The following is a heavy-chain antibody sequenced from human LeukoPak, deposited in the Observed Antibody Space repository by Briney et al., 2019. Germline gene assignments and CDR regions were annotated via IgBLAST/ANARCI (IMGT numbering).Heavy chain of an antibody. CDR3: ARGRGSSSWYPGDFDY. CDR1: GYTFTSYD. V-gene: IGHV1-8*01. D-gene: IGHD6-13*01. J-gene: IGHJ4*02. CDR2: MNPNSGNT. Sequence: ASVKVSCKASGYTFTSYDINWVRQATGQGLEWMGWMNPNSGNTGYAQKFQGRVTMTRNTSISTAYMELSSLRSEDTVVYYCARGRGSSSWYPGDFDYWGQGTLVTVSS.